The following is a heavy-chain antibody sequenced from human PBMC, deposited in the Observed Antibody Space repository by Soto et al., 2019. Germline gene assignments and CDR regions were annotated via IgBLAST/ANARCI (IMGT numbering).Heavy chain of an antibody. V-gene: IGHV1-46*03. J-gene: IGHJ6*03. CDR3: ARHPTVTTRFDYYYMDV. Sequence: ASVKVSCKASGYTFTSDDINWLRQATGQGLEWMGIINPSGGSTSYAQKFQGRVTMTRDTSTSTVYMELSSLRSEDTAVYYCARHPTVTTRFDYYYMDVWGKGTTVTVSS. D-gene: IGHD4-17*01. CDR2: INPSGGST. CDR1: GYTFTSDD.